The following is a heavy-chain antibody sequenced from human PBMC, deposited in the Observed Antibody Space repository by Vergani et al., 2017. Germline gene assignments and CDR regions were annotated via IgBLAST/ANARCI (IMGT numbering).Heavy chain of an antibody. D-gene: IGHD4-17*01. J-gene: IGHJ4*02. V-gene: IGHV3-21*01. CDR2: ISSGSSI. Sequence: EVQLVESGGGLVKPGESLRLSCAASGFTFSTYTMNWVRQAPGKGLEWVSSISSGSSIYYADSVKGRFTISRDNAKNSLYLGMNSLRAEDTAVYYWARDYYGDEDGEYWGRGTLVTVSS. CDR3: ARDYYGDEDGEY. CDR1: GFTFSTYT.